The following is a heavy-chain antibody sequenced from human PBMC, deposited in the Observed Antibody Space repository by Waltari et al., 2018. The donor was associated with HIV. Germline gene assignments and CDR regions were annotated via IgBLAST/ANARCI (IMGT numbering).Heavy chain of an antibody. CDR3: ARGTDWLVSVLEF. Sequence: QVQLVQSGAEVKKPGASMTVSCKASGYTFTDSPIHWVRQAPGHGLEWMGLIHAGVVQTKYSQKFQDRVTFTIDTSETTVYMEVSSLKFEDTAVYFCARGTDWLVSVLEFWGQGTHVTVSS. V-gene: IGHV1-3*01. D-gene: IGHD6-19*01. J-gene: IGHJ4*02. CDR2: IHAGVVQT. CDR1: GYTFTDSP.